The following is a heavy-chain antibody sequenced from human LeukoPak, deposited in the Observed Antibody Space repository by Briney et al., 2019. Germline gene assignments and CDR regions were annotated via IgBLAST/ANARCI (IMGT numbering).Heavy chain of an antibody. D-gene: IGHD4-23*01. Sequence: GGSLRLSCAASGFTFSSYAMSWVRQAPGKGLEWVSTISGDGRGTFYADSVKGRFTISRDDSKTTLFLQMNSLRAEDTAIYYCARRYGGWGAFDIWGQGIVVTVSS. J-gene: IGHJ3*02. CDR2: ISGDGRGT. CDR3: ARRYGGWGAFDI. CDR1: GFTFSSYA. V-gene: IGHV3-23*01.